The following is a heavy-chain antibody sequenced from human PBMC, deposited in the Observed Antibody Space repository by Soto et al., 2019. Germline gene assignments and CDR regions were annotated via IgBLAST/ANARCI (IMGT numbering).Heavy chain of an antibody. CDR1: GFTFSNVW. Sequence: GSLRLSCAASGFTFSNVWMTWVRQAPGKGLEWVGRIKSQSDGGTTDYAAPVKGRFTISRDDSENTLSLQMNGLKSEDTAVYYCATYSSSSLGAFDVWGQGTLVTVSS. D-gene: IGHD6-6*01. CDR2: IKSQSDGGTT. J-gene: IGHJ3*01. V-gene: IGHV3-15*01. CDR3: ATYSSSSLGAFDV.